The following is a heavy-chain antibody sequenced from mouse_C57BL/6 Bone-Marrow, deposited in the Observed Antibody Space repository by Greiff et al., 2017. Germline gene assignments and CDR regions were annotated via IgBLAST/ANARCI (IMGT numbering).Heavy chain of an antibody. CDR1: GYTFTSYT. J-gene: IGHJ1*03. CDR2: ITPSSGYT. Sequence: QVQLKESGAELARPGASVTMSCKASGYTFTSYTMHWVKQRPGQGLEWLGYITPSSGYTKNTQKFKDTATLNADTSSSTAYMQLSSLTSEDSAVYYCARWLPVYWYFDVWGTGTTVTVSS. D-gene: IGHD2-2*01. CDR3: ARWLPVYWYFDV. V-gene: IGHV1-4*01.